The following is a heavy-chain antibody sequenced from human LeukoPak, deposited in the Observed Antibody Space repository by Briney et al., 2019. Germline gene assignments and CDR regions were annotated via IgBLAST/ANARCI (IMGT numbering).Heavy chain of an antibody. J-gene: IGHJ4*02. D-gene: IGHD3-3*01. V-gene: IGHV4-61*02. CDR2: IYTSGST. CDR1: GGSISSGSYY. Sequence: SGTLSLTCTVSGGSISSGSYYWSWIRQPAGKGLEWIGRIYTSGSTNYNPSLKSRVTISVDTSKNQFSLKLSSVTAADTAVYYCARGSFWSGYYFDYWGQGTLVTVSS. CDR3: ARGSFWSGYYFDY.